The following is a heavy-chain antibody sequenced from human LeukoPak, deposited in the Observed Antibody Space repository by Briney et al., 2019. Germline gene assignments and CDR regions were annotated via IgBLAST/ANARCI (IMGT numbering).Heavy chain of an antibody. CDR1: GYTFTSYY. CDR3: ARDRHSGYYDTLTGSEPPNWFDP. J-gene: IGHJ5*02. D-gene: IGHD3-9*01. V-gene: IGHV1-46*01. Sequence: ASVKVSCKASGYTFTSYYMHWVRQAPGQGLEWMGIINPSGGSTSYAQKFQGRVTMTRDTSTSTVYMELSSLRSEDTAVYYCARDRHSGYYDTLTGSEPPNWFDPWGQGTLVTVSS. CDR2: INPSGGST.